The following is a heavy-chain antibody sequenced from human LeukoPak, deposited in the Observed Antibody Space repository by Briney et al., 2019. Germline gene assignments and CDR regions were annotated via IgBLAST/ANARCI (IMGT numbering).Heavy chain of an antibody. CDR2: MIRIFGSA. V-gene: IGHV1-69*05. D-gene: IGHD5-18*01. CDR3: ARVGEKQYSYAEGDYFDY. J-gene: IGHJ4*02. Sequence: SVKVSCKASGGTFSSYAISWVRQATGQGLEWMGGMIRIFGSANYAQKIQARVTITTDDSTSTAFMELSSLSSEDTAVYYCARVGEKQYSYAEGDYFDYWGQGTLVTVSS. CDR1: GGTFSSYA.